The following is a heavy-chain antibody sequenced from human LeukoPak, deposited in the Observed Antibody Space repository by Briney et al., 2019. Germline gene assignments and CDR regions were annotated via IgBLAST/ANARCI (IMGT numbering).Heavy chain of an antibody. Sequence: TGGSLRLSCAASGFTFSSYGMHWVRQAPGKGLEWVAFIRYDGSNKYYADSVKGRFTISRDNSKNTLYLQMNSLRAEDTAVYYCARHLNYYLDYWGQGTLVTVSS. V-gene: IGHV3-30*02. J-gene: IGHJ4*02. D-gene: IGHD3-10*01. CDR2: IRYDGSNK. CDR3: ARHLNYYLDY. CDR1: GFTFSSYG.